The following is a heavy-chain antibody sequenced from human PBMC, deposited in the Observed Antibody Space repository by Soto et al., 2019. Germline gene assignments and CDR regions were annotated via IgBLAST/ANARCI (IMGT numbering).Heavy chain of an antibody. Sequence: GGSLRLSCAASGFTFSSYGMHWVRQAPGKGLEWVAVISYDGSNKYYADSVKGRFTISRDNSKNTLYLQMNSLRAEDTAVYYCAKRYDSSGYYPVDYWGQGTLVTVSS. J-gene: IGHJ4*02. D-gene: IGHD3-22*01. CDR2: ISYDGSNK. CDR3: AKRYDSSGYYPVDY. CDR1: GFTFSSYG. V-gene: IGHV3-30*18.